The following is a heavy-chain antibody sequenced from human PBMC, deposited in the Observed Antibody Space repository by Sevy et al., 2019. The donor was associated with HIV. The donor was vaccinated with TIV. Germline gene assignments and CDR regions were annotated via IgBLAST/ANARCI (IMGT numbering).Heavy chain of an antibody. J-gene: IGHJ6*02. Sequence: GGSLRLSCAASGFTFSSYGMHWVRQAPGKGLEWVAVISYDGSNKYYADSVKGRFTISRDNSKNTLYLQMNSLRAEDTAVYYCARDPQRYCSSTSCYYYYGMDVWGQGTTVTVSS. CDR2: ISYDGSNK. CDR1: GFTFSSYG. V-gene: IGHV3-30*19. D-gene: IGHD2-2*01. CDR3: ARDPQRYCSSTSCYYYYGMDV.